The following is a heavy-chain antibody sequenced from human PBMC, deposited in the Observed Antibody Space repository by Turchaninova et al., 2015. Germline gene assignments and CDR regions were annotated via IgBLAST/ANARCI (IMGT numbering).Heavy chain of an antibody. Sequence: EVQLLESGGGLVQPGGSLRLSCAAAGFTFSRYPMSWVRQAPGKGLEWVASISAINGGTYYADSVKGRFTISRDNSKSTLCLQMNSLRAEDTAIYYCAKRVAAAGTTYHFDSWGQGAQVTVSS. V-gene: IGHV3-23*01. J-gene: IGHJ4*02. CDR2: ISAINGGT. D-gene: IGHD6-13*01. CDR1: GFTFSRYP. CDR3: AKRVAAAGTTYHFDS.